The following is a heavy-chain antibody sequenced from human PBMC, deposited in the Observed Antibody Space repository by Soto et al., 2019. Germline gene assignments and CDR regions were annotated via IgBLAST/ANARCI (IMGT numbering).Heavy chain of an antibody. CDR1: GYTFTSYG. J-gene: IGHJ4*02. CDR2: ISTYNGNT. CDR3: AREMVRGVGSDY. D-gene: IGHD3-10*01. Sequence: QVQLVQSGAEVKKPGASVKVSCKASGYTFTSYGISWVRQAPGQGLEWMGWISTYNGNTKYAQKRQGRVTMTTDTSTRTSYMELRSLRSDDTAVFYCAREMVRGVGSDYWGQGTLVTVSS. V-gene: IGHV1-18*01.